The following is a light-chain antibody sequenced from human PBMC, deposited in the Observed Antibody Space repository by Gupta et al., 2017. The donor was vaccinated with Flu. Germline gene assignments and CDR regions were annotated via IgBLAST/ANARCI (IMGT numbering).Light chain of an antibody. J-gene: IGKJ1*01. Sequence: DIQMTQSPSSLSASVGDRVTITCRASQSISNYLNWYQHKPGKAPKLLINAASRLQNGVPSRFTGSGSGADFTLTIISRQPEDFAIYYCQQSYSAPPWTFGQGTKVEI. CDR1: QSISNY. V-gene: IGKV1-39*01. CDR3: QQSYSAPPWT. CDR2: AAS.